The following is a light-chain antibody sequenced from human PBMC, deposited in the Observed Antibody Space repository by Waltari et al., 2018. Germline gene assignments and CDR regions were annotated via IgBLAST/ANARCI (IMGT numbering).Light chain of an antibody. Sequence: IVMTQSPLSLPVTPGEPASISCSSSQSLLHSNGYNSLDWYLQKTGQSPQLLIYLGSNRASGVPDRFSGSGSGTDFTLKISRVEAEDVGVYYCMQALQTPYTFGQGTKLEIK. J-gene: IGKJ2*01. CDR2: LGS. V-gene: IGKV2-28*01. CDR1: QSLLHSNGYNS. CDR3: MQALQTPYT.